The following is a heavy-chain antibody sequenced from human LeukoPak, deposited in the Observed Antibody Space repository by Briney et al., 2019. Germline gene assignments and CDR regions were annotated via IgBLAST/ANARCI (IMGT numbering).Heavy chain of an antibody. J-gene: IGHJ3*02. CDR3: ARSHYYDSSGYYSGVGAFDI. V-gene: IGHV1-69*04. D-gene: IGHD3-22*01. Sequence: SVKVSCKASGGTFSSYAISWVRQAPGQGLEWMGRIIPILGIANYAQKFQGRVTITADKSTSTAYMELSSLRSEDTAVYYCARSHYYDSSGYYSGVGAFDIWGQGTMVTVSS. CDR1: GGTFSSYA. CDR2: IIPILGIA.